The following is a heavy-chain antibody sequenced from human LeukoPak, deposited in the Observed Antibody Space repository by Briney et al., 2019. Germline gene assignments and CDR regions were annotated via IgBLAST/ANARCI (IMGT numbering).Heavy chain of an antibody. D-gene: IGHD3-10*01. CDR3: ARDRVYYYGSGSYLDFGY. J-gene: IGHJ4*02. CDR2: INPNSGGT. V-gene: IGHV1-2*02. Sequence: ASVKVSCKASGYTFTGYYMHWVRQAPGQGLEWMGWINPNSGGTNYAQKFQGRVTMTRDTSISTAYMELSRLRSDDTAVYYCARDRVYYYGSGSYLDFGYWGQGTLVTVSS. CDR1: GYTFTGYY.